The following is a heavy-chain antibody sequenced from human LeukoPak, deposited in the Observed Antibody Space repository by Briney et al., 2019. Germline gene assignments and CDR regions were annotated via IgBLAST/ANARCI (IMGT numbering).Heavy chain of an antibody. J-gene: IGHJ4*02. Sequence: GASVKVSCKASGGTFSSYAISWVRQAPGQGLEWMGGIIPIFGTANYAQKFQGRVTITTDESTSTAYMELSSLRSEDTAVYYCASRPVWSGYYQVYFDYWGQGTLVTVSS. CDR1: GGTFSSYA. CDR3: ASRPVWSGYYQVYFDY. CDR2: IIPIFGTA. V-gene: IGHV1-69*05. D-gene: IGHD3-3*01.